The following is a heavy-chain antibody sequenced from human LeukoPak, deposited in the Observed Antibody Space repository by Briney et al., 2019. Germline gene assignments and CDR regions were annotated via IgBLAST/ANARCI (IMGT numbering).Heavy chain of an antibody. V-gene: IGHV4-34*01. J-gene: IGHJ5*02. D-gene: IGHD3-22*01. CDR1: GGSFSGYY. CDR2: INHSGGT. Sequence: KPSETLSLACAVYGGSFSGYYWSWIRQPPGKGLEWIGEINHSGGTNYNPSLKSRVTISLDTSKNQFSLTLSSVTAADTAVYYCARFNPSGGDYLESSGPQHLPQDKEKTPLTFDHWGQGTRVTVPS. CDR3: ARFNPSGGDYLESSGPQHLPQDKEKTPLTFDH.